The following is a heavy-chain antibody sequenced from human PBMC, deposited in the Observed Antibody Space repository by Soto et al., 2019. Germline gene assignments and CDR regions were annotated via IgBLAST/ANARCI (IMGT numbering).Heavy chain of an antibody. J-gene: IGHJ6*02. CDR1: GYTFTSYD. CDR2: MNPNSGNT. CDR3: ARGRSIAARRDYYYGMDV. Sequence: ASVKVSCKASGYTFTSYDINWVLQATGQGLEWMGWMNPNSGNTGYAQKFQGRVTMTRNTSISTAYMELSSLRSEDTAVYYCARGRSIAARRDYYYGMDVWGQGTTVTVSS. V-gene: IGHV1-8*01. D-gene: IGHD6-6*01.